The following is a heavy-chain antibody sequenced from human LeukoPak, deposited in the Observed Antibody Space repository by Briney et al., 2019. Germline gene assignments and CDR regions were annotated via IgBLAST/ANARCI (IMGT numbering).Heavy chain of an antibody. CDR3: AKDSPNYYDSSGYHP. J-gene: IGHJ5*02. CDR1: GFTFSNFG. CDR2: ISGSGSTT. D-gene: IGHD3-22*01. Sequence: GGSLRLSCAASGFTFSNFGMSWVRQAPGKGLEWVSSISGSGSTTYYADSVKGRFTISRDNSKNMLYLQMNSLRAEDTAVYYCAKDSPNYYDSSGYHPWGQGTLVTVSS. V-gene: IGHV3-23*01.